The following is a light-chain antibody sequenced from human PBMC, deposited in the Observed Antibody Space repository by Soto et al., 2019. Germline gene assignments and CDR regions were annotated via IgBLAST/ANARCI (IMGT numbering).Light chain of an antibody. V-gene: IGKV3-11*01. Sequence: EIVLTQSPATLSLSPGERATLSCRASQSVSSYSAWYQQKPGQAPRLLIYDASNRATGIPARFSGSGSGTDFTLTISSLEPEDFAVYYCQQRSNWPLSLTFGGGTKVDIK. CDR3: QQRSNWPLSLT. J-gene: IGKJ4*01. CDR1: QSVSSY. CDR2: DAS.